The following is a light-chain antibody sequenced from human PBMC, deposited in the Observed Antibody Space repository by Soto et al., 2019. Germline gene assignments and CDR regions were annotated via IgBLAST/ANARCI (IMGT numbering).Light chain of an antibody. V-gene: IGKV3-15*01. Sequence: EIVMTQSPATLSVSPGERATLSCRASQNINSTLAWYRQKPGQAPRLLISDASTRATGVAARFSGSGSGTEFTPPIISLQSEDSGIYYCQQYNFWPSFTFGGGTKVEIK. J-gene: IGKJ4*02. CDR1: QNINST. CDR2: DAS. CDR3: QQYNFWPSFT.